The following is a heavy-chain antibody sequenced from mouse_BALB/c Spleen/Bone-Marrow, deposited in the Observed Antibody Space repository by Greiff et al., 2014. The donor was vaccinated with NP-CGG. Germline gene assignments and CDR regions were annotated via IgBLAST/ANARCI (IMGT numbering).Heavy chain of an antibody. D-gene: IGHD2-4*01. Sequence: VQLQQSGPGPVAPSQSLSITCTVSGFSLTGYGVNWVRQPPGKGLEWLGMIWGDGSTDCNSALKSRLSISKDNSKSQVFLKMNSLQTDDTARYYCARGGDYDDYYAMDYWGQGTSVTVSS. CDR1: GFSLTGYG. J-gene: IGHJ4*01. V-gene: IGHV2-6-7*01. CDR3: ARGGDYDDYYAMDY. CDR2: IWGDGST.